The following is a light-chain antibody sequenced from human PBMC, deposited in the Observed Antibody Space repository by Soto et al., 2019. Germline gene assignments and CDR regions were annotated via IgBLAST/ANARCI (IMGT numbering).Light chain of an antibody. V-gene: IGKV1-5*03. CDR1: QRISSW. CDR3: QQYNSYSRT. Sequence: DIHRTHSPSTVSASVGDRVTITCRASQRISSWLAWYQQKPGKAPKHLIYKASSLESGVPSRFSGSGSGTESTLTISILQPDDFATYYCQQYNSYSRTFGQGTKVDIK. CDR2: KAS. J-gene: IGKJ1*01.